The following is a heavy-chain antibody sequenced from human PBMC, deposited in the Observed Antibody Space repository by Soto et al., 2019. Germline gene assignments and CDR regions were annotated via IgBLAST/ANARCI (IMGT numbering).Heavy chain of an antibody. J-gene: IGHJ6*02. CDR2: INAGNGNT. D-gene: IGHD5-18*01. V-gene: IGHV1-3*01. Sequence: ASVKVSCKASGHTFTSYAMHWVRQAPGQRLEWMGWINAGNGNTKYSQKFQGRVTITRDTSASTAYMELSSLRSEDTAVYYCARGWDTAMVYYYYYGMDVWGQGTTVTVSS. CDR3: ARGWDTAMVYYYYYGMDV. CDR1: GHTFTSYA.